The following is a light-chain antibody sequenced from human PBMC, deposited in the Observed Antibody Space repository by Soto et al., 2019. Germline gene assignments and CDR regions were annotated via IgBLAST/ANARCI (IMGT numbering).Light chain of an antibody. V-gene: IGKV3-20*01. J-gene: IGKJ1*01. CDR3: QLYGASPRT. CDR1: QGIGDT. CDR2: DAS. Sequence: EIVMTQSPATLSVSAGEGATLSCRASQGIGDTLAWYQQKPGQAPGLLIFDASTRASGIPDRFTGSGSGTDFTLTISRLEPEDFAVYYCQLYGASPRTFGQGTKVDIK.